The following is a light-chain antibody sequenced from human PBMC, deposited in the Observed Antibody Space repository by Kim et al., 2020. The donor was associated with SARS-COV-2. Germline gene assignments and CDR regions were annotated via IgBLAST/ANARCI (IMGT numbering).Light chain of an antibody. V-gene: IGKV1-33*01. CDR2: DAS. J-gene: IGKJ1*01. Sequence: ASVGDRVSITCQASHDIRKSLNWYQQKPGKAPKVLIYDASNLATGVTSRFSGSGSGTDFIITISSLQPEDIATYYCQHYDNFRWTFGQGTKVDIK. CDR3: QHYDNFRWT. CDR1: HDIRKS.